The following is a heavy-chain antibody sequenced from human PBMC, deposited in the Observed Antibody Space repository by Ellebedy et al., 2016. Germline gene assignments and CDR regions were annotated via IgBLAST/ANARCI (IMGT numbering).Heavy chain of an antibody. CDR2: MNPNSGNT. J-gene: IGHJ4*02. CDR3: ARAPRITMIVVPGRYYFDY. V-gene: IGHV1-8*01. Sequence: ASVKVSXXASGYTFTSYDINWVRQATGQGLEWMGWMNPNSGNTGYAQKFQGRVTMTRNTSISTAYMELSSLRSEDTAVYYCARAPRITMIVVPGRYYFDYWGQGTLVTVSS. CDR1: GYTFTSYD. D-gene: IGHD3-22*01.